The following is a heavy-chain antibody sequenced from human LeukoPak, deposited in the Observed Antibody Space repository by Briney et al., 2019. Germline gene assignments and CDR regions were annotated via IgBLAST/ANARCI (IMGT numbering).Heavy chain of an antibody. CDR3: AKDRSNYDSSGYRYFDY. CDR2: ISSGSSYV. Sequence: GGSLTLSCAASGFAFCDLTMNWVRQAPGKGLELVSSISSGSSYVYYADSVKGRFTISRDNSENTLYLQMNSLRADDTAVYYCAKDRSNYDSSGYRYFDYWGQGTLVPVSS. CDR1: GFAFCDLT. J-gene: IGHJ4*02. V-gene: IGHV3-21*01. D-gene: IGHD3-22*01.